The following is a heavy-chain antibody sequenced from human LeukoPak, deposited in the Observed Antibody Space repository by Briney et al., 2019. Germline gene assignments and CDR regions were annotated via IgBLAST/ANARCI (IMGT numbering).Heavy chain of an antibody. CDR2: IYYSGST. Sequence: SETLSLTCTVSGGSISSYYWSWIRQPPGKGLEWIGYIYYSGSTNYNPSLKSRVTISVDTSKNQFSLKLSSVTAADTAVYYCATGFSAAAEIHPFDYWGQGTLVTVSS. CDR3: ATGFSAAAEIHPFDY. CDR1: GGSISSYY. D-gene: IGHD6-13*01. J-gene: IGHJ4*02. V-gene: IGHV4-59*01.